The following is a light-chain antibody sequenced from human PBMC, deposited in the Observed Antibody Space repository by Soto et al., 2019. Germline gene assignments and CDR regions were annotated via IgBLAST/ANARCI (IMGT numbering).Light chain of an antibody. CDR2: GAS. J-gene: IGKJ5*01. CDR1: QSVSSD. Sequence: EIVRTQFPATLSVSPGERATLSCRASQSVSSDLAWYQQKPGQAPRLLIYGASSRATGIPDRFSGSGSGTDFTLTISRLEPEDFAVYYCQQYGSSLITFGQGTRLEIK. V-gene: IGKV3-20*01. CDR3: QQYGSSLIT.